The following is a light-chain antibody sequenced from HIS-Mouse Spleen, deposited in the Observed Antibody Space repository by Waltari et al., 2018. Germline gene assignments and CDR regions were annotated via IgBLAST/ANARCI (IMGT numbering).Light chain of an antibody. Sequence: QSALTQPPSASGSPGQSVTISCTATSSYGGCENYVSWYQQHPGKAPKLMIYEVSKRPSGVPDRFSGSKSGNTASLTVSGLQAEDEADYYCSSYAGSNKVFGGGTKLTVL. J-gene: IGLJ2*01. CDR3: SSYAGSNKV. CDR1: SSYGGCENY. CDR2: EVS. V-gene: IGLV2-8*01.